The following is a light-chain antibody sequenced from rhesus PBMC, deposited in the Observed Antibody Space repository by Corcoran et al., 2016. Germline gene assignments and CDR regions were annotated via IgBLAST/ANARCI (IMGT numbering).Light chain of an antibody. CDR1: QGISNW. J-gene: IGKJ2*01. CDR3: QQRDKSPCS. V-gene: IGKV1-69*01. CDR2: RAS. Sequence: DIQMTQSPSSLSASVGDRVTINCRASQGISNWLAWYQQKPGKAPKLQIYRASNLETGAPSRFSGSGSGTDFTLTISSLQPENIAKYYCQQRDKSPCSFGQGTKVGIK.